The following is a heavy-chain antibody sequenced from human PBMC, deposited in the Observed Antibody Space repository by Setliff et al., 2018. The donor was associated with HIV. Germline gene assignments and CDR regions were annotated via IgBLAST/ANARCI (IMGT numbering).Heavy chain of an antibody. Sequence: GGSLRLSCAASGFLFHTYWMSWVRQAPGKGLEWVANIKEDGSEKYYVDSVKGRFTISRDNSRNMLYLQMNSLRPEDTAVYYCAKDFGYSSGWYLVSGTFDIWGQGTMVTVSS. J-gene: IGHJ3*02. D-gene: IGHD6-19*01. CDR3: AKDFGYSSGWYLVSGTFDI. CDR1: GFLFHTYW. V-gene: IGHV3-7*01. CDR2: IKEDGSEK.